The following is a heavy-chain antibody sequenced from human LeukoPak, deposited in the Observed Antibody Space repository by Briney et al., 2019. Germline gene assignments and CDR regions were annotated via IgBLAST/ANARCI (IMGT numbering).Heavy chain of an antibody. Sequence: SETLSLTCNVSGGSIRGYYWSWIRQPPGKGLEWIGYIYSSGSTNYNPSLKSRVTMSVDTSKNQFSLKVSSVTAADTAVYYCARSLRRDGYKSRSVVWFDPWGQGTLVTVSS. V-gene: IGHV4-59*01. CDR2: IYSSGST. CDR3: ARSLRRDGYKSRSVVWFDP. J-gene: IGHJ5*02. CDR1: GGSIRGYY. D-gene: IGHD5-24*01.